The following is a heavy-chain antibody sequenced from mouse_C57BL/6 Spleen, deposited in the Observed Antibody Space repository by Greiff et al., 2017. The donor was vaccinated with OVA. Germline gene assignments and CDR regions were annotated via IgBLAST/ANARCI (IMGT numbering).Heavy chain of an antibody. CDR2: IDPNSGGT. D-gene: IGHD1-1*01. Sequence: QVQLQQPGTELVKPGASVKLSCKASGYTFTSYWMHWVKQRPGRGLEWIGRIDPNSGGTNYTEKFKRKATLTVDKPSSTAYMQLSSLTSEDSAVYFCARGVVATDYAMDYWGQGTSVTVSS. CDR1: GYTFTSYW. J-gene: IGHJ4*01. CDR3: ARGVVATDYAMDY. V-gene: IGHV1-72*01.